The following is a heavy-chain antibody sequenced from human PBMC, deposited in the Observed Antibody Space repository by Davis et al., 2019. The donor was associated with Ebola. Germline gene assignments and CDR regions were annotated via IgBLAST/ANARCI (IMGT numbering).Heavy chain of an antibody. D-gene: IGHD6-19*01. CDR1: GFSVSDNY. J-gene: IGHJ4*02. CDR2: IYNVYTM. CDR3: ATTQWLREFDN. Sequence: GGSLRLSCEASGFSVSDNYMNWVRQAPGKGLEWVSVIYNVYTMYYADSVKGRFTISRDNSMNTVYLQMSSLRVDDTAVYYCATTQWLREFDNWGQGTLVTVSS. V-gene: IGHV3-53*05.